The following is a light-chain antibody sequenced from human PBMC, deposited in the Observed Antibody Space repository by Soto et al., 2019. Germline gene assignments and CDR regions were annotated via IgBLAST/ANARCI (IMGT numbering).Light chain of an antibody. CDR3: QQYNSYATWT. V-gene: IGKV1-5*03. CDR2: MAS. Sequence: DIQMTQSPSTLSASVGDRVTITCRASQSISSWLAWYQQKPGKAPKLLIYMASSVESGVPSRFSGSGSGTEFTLTISSLQADDFATYYCQQYNSYATWTCGQGTNVEIK. J-gene: IGKJ1*01. CDR1: QSISSW.